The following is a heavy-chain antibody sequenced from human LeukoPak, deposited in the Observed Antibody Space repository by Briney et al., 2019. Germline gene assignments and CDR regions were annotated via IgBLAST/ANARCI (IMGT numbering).Heavy chain of an antibody. CDR2: IYYSGST. Sequence: SSQTLSLTCTVSGVSISSGDYYWSWIRQPPGKGLEWIGYIYYSGSTYYNPSLKSRVTISVDASKNQFSLKLSSVTAADTAVYYCARASSSTSCRDAFDIWGQGTMVTVSS. J-gene: IGHJ3*02. D-gene: IGHD2-2*01. V-gene: IGHV4-30-4*08. CDR3: ARASSSTSCRDAFDI. CDR1: GVSISSGDYY.